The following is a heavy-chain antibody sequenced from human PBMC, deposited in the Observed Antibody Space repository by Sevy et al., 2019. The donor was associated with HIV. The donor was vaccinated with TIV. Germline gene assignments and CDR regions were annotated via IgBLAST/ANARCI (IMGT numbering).Heavy chain of an antibody. D-gene: IGHD2-2*01. Sequence: ASVKVSCKASGFTFTSSAVQWVRQARGQRLGWIGWIVVGSGNTNYAQKFQERVTITRDMSTSTAYMELSSLRSEDTAVYYCAAREGYCSSTSCLYGMDVWGQGTTVTVSS. V-gene: IGHV1-58*01. J-gene: IGHJ6*02. CDR2: IVVGSGNT. CDR3: AAREGYCSSTSCLYGMDV. CDR1: GFTFTSSA.